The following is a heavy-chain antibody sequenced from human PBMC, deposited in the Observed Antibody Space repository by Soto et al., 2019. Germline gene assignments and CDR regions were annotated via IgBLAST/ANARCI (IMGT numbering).Heavy chain of an antibody. CDR1: GDSISSVGYY. CDR2: MYYSGRT. CDR3: ARVKYTNNWSNFDY. Sequence: SETLSLTCTVSGDSISSVGYYWGWVRQPPGKGLEWIGSMYYSGRTYYSPYLKSRVTISVDSSKNQFSLKLTSVTAADTAVYYCARVKYTNNWSNFDYWGQGTLVTVSS. D-gene: IGHD1-20*01. V-gene: IGHV4-39*01. J-gene: IGHJ4*02.